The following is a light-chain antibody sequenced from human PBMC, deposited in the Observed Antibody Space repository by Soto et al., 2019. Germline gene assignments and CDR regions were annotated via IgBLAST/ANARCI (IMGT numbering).Light chain of an antibody. CDR1: QNIITY. CDR3: QQCYSNPT. Sequence: DVQLTQSPSSLSVFVGDSVTVTCRASQNIITYLHWYHQKPGEAPTLLINAASTLQSGVPSRFSGSGSGTDFTLTVNSVQPEDVGTYYYQQCYSNPTFGQATTVEIK. CDR2: AAS. J-gene: IGKJ1*01. V-gene: IGKV1-39*01.